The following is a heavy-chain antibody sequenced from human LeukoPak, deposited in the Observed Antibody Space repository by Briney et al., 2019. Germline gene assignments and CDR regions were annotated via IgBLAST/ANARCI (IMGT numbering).Heavy chain of an antibody. D-gene: IGHD3-22*01. CDR2: IDWDDDK. Sequence: ESGPTLVNPTQTLTLTGTFSGFSLSTSGMCVSWIRQPPGKALEWLARIDWDDDKYYSTSLKTRLTISKDTSKNQVVLTMTNMDPVDTATYYCARMPYYYDSSRDDAFDIWGQGTMVTVSS. V-gene: IGHV2-70*11. CDR1: GFSLSTSGMC. CDR3: ARMPYYYDSSRDDAFDI. J-gene: IGHJ3*02.